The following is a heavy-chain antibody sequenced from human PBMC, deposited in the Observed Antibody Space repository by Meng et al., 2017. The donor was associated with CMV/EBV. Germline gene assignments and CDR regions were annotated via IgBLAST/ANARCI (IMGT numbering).Heavy chain of an antibody. V-gene: IGHV3-74*01. D-gene: IGHD3-3*01. CDR3: ATPLGINDFWSGYPNYGMDV. Sequence: GESLKISCAASGFTFSSYWMHWVRQAPGKGLVWVSRINSDGSSISYADSVKGRFTISRDNAKNTLYLQMNSLRAEDTAVYYCATPLGINDFWSGYPNYGMDVWGQGTTVTVSS. J-gene: IGHJ6*02. CDR2: INSDGSSI. CDR1: GFTFSSYW.